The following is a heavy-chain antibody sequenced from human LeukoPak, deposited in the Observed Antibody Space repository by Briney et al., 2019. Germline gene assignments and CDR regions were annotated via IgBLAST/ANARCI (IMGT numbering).Heavy chain of an antibody. CDR1: GYRFTSYW. CDR2: IYPSDSDT. Sequence: GESLKISCKGSGYRFTSYWIGWVRQMPGKGLEWMGIIYPSDSDTRYSPSFQGQVSISADKSISTAYLQWSSLKASDTAMYYCASRSKDLYYFDYWGQGTLVTVSS. D-gene: IGHD3-16*01. V-gene: IGHV5-51*01. CDR3: ASRSKDLYYFDY. J-gene: IGHJ4*02.